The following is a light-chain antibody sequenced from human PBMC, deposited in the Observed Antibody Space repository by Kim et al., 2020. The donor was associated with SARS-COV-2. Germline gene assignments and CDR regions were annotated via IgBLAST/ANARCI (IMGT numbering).Light chain of an antibody. CDR1: QSISSY. Sequence: ASVGDRVTITCRASQSISSYLNWYQQKPGKAPKLLIYAASSLQSGVPSRFSGSGSGTDFTLTISSLQPEDFATYYCQQSYSTPGYTCGQGTKLEI. CDR2: AAS. V-gene: IGKV1-39*01. J-gene: IGKJ2*01. CDR3: QQSYSTPGYT.